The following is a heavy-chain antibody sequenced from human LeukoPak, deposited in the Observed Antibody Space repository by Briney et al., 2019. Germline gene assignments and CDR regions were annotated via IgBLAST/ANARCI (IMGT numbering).Heavy chain of an antibody. D-gene: IGHD1-26*01. J-gene: IGHJ3*02. CDR3: AMELPGDAFHM. V-gene: IGHV4-4*07. CDR2: IYTSGST. CDR1: GGSLSSYY. Sequence: SETLSLTCHVSGGSLSSYYWSWIRQPAGKGREWIGRIYTSGSTNYNPSLQSQVTRSVDTSKNQFSLQRSSLTAADTSVYYCAMELPGDAFHMWGQGTMVTVSS.